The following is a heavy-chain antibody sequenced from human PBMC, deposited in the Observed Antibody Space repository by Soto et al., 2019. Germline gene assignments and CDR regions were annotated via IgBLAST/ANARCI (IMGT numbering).Heavy chain of an antibody. Sequence: QVQLVQSGAEVKKPGSSVTVSCKASGGTFSSYAISWVRQAPGHGLEWIGGIIANLGTANYAEEFQARVTITAAESPSPAHVEGRSRRSEHTAVYYCARDLAAGGTHWFDPWGQGTLVCVSS. CDR1: GGTFSSYA. CDR2: IIANLGTA. J-gene: IGHJ5*02. D-gene: IGHD1-26*01. V-gene: IGHV1-69*01. CDR3: ARDLAAGGTHWFDP.